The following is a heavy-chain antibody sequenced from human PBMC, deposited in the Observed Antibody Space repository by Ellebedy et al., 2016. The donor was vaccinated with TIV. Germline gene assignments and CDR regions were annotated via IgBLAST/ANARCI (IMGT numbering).Heavy chain of an antibody. CDR1: GGSISRYY. Sequence: MPSETLSLTCNVSGGSISRYYWSWIRQPPGKGLEWIGYLYSSGSTNYNPSLKRRVTISADTSKNQISLRLRSVTAADTAVYYCARDSHQVDFFDLWGQGTLVTVSS. CDR2: LYSSGST. V-gene: IGHV4-59*01. D-gene: IGHD2-15*01. CDR3: ARDSHQVDFFDL. J-gene: IGHJ4*02.